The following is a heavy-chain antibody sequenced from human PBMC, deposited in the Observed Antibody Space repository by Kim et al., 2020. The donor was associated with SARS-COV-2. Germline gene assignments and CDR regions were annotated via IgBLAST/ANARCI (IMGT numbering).Heavy chain of an antibody. J-gene: IGHJ4*01. Sequence: DYEEAVKRQMTIEPDTSKNQFTLQLNSVTPEDTAVYYCARGRASTFDSWGQGTLVTVAS. CDR3: ARGRASTFDS. V-gene: IGHV6-1*01.